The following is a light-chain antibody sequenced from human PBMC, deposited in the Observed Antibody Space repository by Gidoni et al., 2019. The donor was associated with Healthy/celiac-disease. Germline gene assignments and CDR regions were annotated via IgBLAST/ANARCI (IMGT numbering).Light chain of an antibody. V-gene: IGKV4-1*01. CDR3: QQYYSTRA. CDR1: QSVLYSANNKNY. CDR2: WAS. Sequence: IVMTQSADSLAVSLGERATINCKSSQSVLYSANNKNYLAWYQQKPGQPPKLLIYWASTRESGVPDRFSGSGSGTDFPLTISSLQAEDVAVYYCQQYYSTRAFGQGTKVEIK. J-gene: IGKJ1*01.